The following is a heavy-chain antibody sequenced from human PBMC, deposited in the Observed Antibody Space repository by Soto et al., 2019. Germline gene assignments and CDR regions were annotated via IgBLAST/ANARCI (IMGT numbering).Heavy chain of an antibody. CDR3: VRDQKYFRVNGNWFDS. CDR1: GYTSADFG. V-gene: IGHV1-18*04. CDR2: VSGNNGAP. J-gene: IGHJ5*01. D-gene: IGHD2-2*01. Sequence: GASVKVSCKASGYTSADFGISWVRQAPGQGLEWMGWVSGNNGAPNPAPKVQGRITMTLDTSTGVSYMALRSLRSDDTAIYYCVRDQKYFRVNGNWFDSWGQGTLVTV.